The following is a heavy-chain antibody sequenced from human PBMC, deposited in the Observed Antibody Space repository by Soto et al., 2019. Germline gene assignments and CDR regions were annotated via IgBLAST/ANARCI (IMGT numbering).Heavy chain of an antibody. Sequence: EVQLLESGGGLVQPGGSLRLSCAASGFTFSFCAMNWVRQAPGKGLEWVSSTRGSGGDTHYADSVRGRFTISRDNSKNTLYLQMNSLRVEDTAVYYCVKGHSHSYYYFDYWGQGTLVTVSS. CDR3: VKGHSHSYYYFDY. CDR2: TRGSGGDT. CDR1: GFTFSFCA. V-gene: IGHV3-23*01. D-gene: IGHD1-26*01. J-gene: IGHJ4*02.